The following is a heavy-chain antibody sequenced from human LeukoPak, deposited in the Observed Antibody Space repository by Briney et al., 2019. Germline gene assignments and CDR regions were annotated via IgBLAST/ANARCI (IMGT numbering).Heavy chain of an antibody. CDR1: GGSISSYY. CDR3: AREAPGGYYGSGSYEYYFDY. J-gene: IGHJ4*02. Sequence: SETLSLTCTVSGGSISSYYWSWIRQPPGKGLEWIGYIYYSGSTNYNPSLKSRVTISVDTSKNQFSLKLSSVTAADTAVYYCAREAPGGYYGSGSYEYYFDYWGPGTLVTVSS. V-gene: IGHV4-59*01. CDR2: IYYSGST. D-gene: IGHD3-10*01.